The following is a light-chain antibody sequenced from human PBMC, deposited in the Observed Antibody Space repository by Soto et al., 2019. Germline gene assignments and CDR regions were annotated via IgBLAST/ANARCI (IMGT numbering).Light chain of an antibody. CDR3: QQYYTTPPYT. Sequence: DIVMTQSPDSLAVSLGERATINCKSSQSVLYSSNKKNYLAWYQQKPGQPPKLLIYWASTRESGIPDRFSGSGSGTEFTLTISSLQAEDVAVYYCQQYYTTPPYTFGQGTKLEIK. V-gene: IGKV4-1*01. CDR1: QSVLYSSNKKNY. CDR2: WAS. J-gene: IGKJ2*01.